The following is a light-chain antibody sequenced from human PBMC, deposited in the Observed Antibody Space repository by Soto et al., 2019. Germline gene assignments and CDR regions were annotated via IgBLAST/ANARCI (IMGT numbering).Light chain of an antibody. V-gene: IGLV2-23*01. Sequence: QSALTQPASVSGSPGQSITISCTGTSSDVGSYNLVSWYQQHPGKAPQLIIYEGSKRPSGVSNRFSGSKSGNTASLTISGLQAEDEADYYCCSYARGTPVVFGGGTKLTVL. CDR2: EGS. J-gene: IGLJ2*01. CDR3: CSYARGTPVV. CDR1: SSDVGSYNL.